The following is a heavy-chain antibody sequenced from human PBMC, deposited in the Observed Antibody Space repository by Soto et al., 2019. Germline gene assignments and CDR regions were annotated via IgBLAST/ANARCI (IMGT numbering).Heavy chain of an antibody. CDR2: IWYDGSNK. J-gene: IGHJ6*02. Sequence: GGSLRLSCAASGFTFSSYGMHWVRQAPGKGLEWVAVIWYDGSNKYYADSVKGRFTISRDNSKNTLYLQMNSLRAEDTAVYYCAKEEAKYSRSCMDVWGQGTTVTVSS. CDR3: AKEEAKYSRSCMDV. D-gene: IGHD6-6*01. V-gene: IGHV3-33*06. CDR1: GFTFSSYG.